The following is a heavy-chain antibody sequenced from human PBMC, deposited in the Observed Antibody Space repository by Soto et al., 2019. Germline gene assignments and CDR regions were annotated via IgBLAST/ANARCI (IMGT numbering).Heavy chain of an antibody. CDR3: ARDPSRFSRLLRNSPFDY. D-gene: IGHD2-15*01. J-gene: IGHJ4*02. Sequence: GGSLRLSCAASGFTFSSYAMHWVRQAPGKGLEWVAVISYDGSNKYYADSVKGRFTISRANSKNTLYLQMNSLGAEDTAEYYCARDPSRFSRLLRNSPFDYWGQGTLVTVSS. CDR2: ISYDGSNK. CDR1: GFTFSSYA. V-gene: IGHV3-30-3*01.